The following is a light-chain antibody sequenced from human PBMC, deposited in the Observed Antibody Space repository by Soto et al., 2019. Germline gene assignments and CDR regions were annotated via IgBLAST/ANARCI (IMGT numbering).Light chain of an antibody. J-gene: IGKJ5*01. V-gene: IGKV3D-11*02. Sequence: IVLTPSPGHLSLSPGERATLSCRASQSVGRKLVWYQQKAGQAPRPLIFDASTRATGIPARFSGSGSGTEFTLTISSLEPEDFAIYYCQQRNYWQVTFGQGTRLEI. CDR3: QQRNYWQVT. CDR2: DAS. CDR1: QSVGRK.